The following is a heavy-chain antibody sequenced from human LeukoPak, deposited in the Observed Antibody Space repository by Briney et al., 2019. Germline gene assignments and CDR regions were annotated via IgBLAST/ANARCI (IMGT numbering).Heavy chain of an antibody. V-gene: IGHV3-74*01. D-gene: IGHD4-11*01. CDR3: AKDGHYSNFYFDY. CDR1: GFIFSSYW. CDR2: IKSDGSSP. Sequence: GGSLRLSCAASGFIFSSYWMHWVRQAPGKGPVWVSRIKSDGSSPSYADSVKGRFTISRDNAKNTVYLQMNSLRDEDTAVYYCAKDGHYSNFYFDYWGQGTLVTASS. J-gene: IGHJ4*02.